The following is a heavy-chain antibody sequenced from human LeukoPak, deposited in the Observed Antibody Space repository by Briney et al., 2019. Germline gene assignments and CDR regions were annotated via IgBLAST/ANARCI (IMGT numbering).Heavy chain of an antibody. D-gene: IGHD3-22*01. CDR2: IIPIFGTA. CDR1: GGTFSSYA. Sequence: ASVKVSCKASGGTFSSYAISWVRQAPGQGLEWMGGIIPIFGTANYAQKFQGRVTITADASTSTAYMELSSLRSEDTAVYYCARANDSSGYYYYNSYYFDYWGQGTLVTVSS. CDR3: ARANDSSGYYYYNSYYFDY. V-gene: IGHV1-69*13. J-gene: IGHJ4*02.